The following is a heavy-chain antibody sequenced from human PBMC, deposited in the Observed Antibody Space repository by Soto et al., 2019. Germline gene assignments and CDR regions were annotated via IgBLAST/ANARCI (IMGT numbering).Heavy chain of an antibody. CDR2: ISYDGSNK. CDR1: GFTFSSYA. CDR3: ARASFPEGRVKTYYYGMDV. D-gene: IGHD2-2*01. V-gene: IGHV3-30-3*01. J-gene: IGHJ6*02. Sequence: QVQLVESGGGVVQPGRSLRLSCAASGFTFSSYAMHWVRQAPGKGLEWVAVISYDGSNKYYADSVKGRFTISRDNSKNTLYLQMNSLRAEDTAVYYCARASFPEGRVKTYYYGMDVWGQGTTVTVSS.